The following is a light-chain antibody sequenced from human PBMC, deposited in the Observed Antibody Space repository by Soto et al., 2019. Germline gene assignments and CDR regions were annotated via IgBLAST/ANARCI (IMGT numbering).Light chain of an antibody. Sequence: QSALTQPASVSGSPGQSITISCTGTSSDIGGFDYVSWYQQHPGKAPKLMIYDVTNRPSGVSNRFSGSKSANTASLTISGLQADDEAEYYCSSYTSTSTQVFGTGTKLTVL. V-gene: IGLV2-14*03. CDR3: SSYTSTSTQV. J-gene: IGLJ1*01. CDR1: SSDIGGFDY. CDR2: DVT.